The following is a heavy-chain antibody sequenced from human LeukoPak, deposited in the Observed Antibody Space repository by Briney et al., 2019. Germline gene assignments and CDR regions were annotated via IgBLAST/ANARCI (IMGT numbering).Heavy chain of an antibody. J-gene: IGHJ5*02. V-gene: IGHV4-59*01. D-gene: IGHD3-10*01. CDR3: ARDLVYGSGSYQKGWFDP. Sequence: SETLSLTCTVSSGSFRTYYWSWIRQPPGKGLEWIGYVYYSGSTNYNPSLKSRVTISVDTPKNQFSLKLSSVTAADTAVYYCARDLVYGSGSYQKGWFDPWGQGTLVTVSS. CDR2: VYYSGST. CDR1: SGSFRTYY.